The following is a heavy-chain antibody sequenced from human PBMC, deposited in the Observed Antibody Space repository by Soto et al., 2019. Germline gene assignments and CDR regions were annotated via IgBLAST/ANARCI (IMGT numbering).Heavy chain of an antibody. Sequence: QVQLVESGGGVVQPGRSLRLSCAASGFTFSSNGMHWVRQAPGKGLEWVAVMSNDGSHTSYADSAKGRFTISRDNSKNTRYLQMNSLRAEASGIYYCTKGCSSSSNCYIIDYWGQGALVTVSS. J-gene: IGHJ4*02. CDR1: GFTFSSNG. CDR2: MSNDGSHT. CDR3: TKGCSSSSNCYIIDY. V-gene: IGHV3-30*18. D-gene: IGHD2-15*01.